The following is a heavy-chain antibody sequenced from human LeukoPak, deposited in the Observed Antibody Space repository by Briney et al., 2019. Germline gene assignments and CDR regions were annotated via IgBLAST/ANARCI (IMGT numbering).Heavy chain of an antibody. Sequence: PGGSLRLSCAASGFAVSSSNYMIWVRQAPGKGLEWVSVIYNPGSTFYADPVKGRFTISRDNAKNTLYLQMNSLRVEDTAVYYCARPWDAFDIWGQGTMVTVSS. CDR2: IYNPGST. CDR3: ARPWDAFDI. CDR1: GFAVSSSNY. J-gene: IGHJ3*02. V-gene: IGHV3-53*01.